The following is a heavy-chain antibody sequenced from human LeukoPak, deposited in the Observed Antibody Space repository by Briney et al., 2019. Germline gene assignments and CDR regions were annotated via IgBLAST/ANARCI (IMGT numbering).Heavy chain of an antibody. CDR2: INGDGSIT. CDR3: ARGSNSGYSIDY. D-gene: IGHD3-22*01. Sequence: PGGSVRLSCAGSRLTLSSYWMQWVRQAPGKGLVWVSRINGDGSITNYADSVKGRFTISRDNAKNTLFLQMDSLRDEDTAVYFCARGSNSGYSIDYWGQGTLATVCS. CDR1: RLTLSSYW. V-gene: IGHV3-74*01. J-gene: IGHJ4*02.